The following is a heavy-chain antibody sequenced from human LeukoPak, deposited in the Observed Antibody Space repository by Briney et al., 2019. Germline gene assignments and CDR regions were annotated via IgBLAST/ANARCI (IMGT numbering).Heavy chain of an antibody. J-gene: IGHJ4*02. CDR3: AKAAAGTGHFDY. V-gene: IGHV3-9*01. Sequence: GGSLRLSCAASGFTFDDYAMHWVRQAPGKGLEWVSGISWNSGSIDYADSVKGRFTISRDNAKNSLYLQMNSLRAEDTALYYCAKAAAGTGHFDYWGQGTLVTVSS. CDR2: ISWNSGSI. CDR1: GFTFDDYA. D-gene: IGHD6-13*01.